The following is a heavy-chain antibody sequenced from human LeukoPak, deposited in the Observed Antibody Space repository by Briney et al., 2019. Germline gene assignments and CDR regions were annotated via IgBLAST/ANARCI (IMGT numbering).Heavy chain of an antibody. D-gene: IGHD6-19*01. J-gene: IGHJ4*02. V-gene: IGHV4-39*07. CDR3: ARVPQRSIAVAGTSPFVDY. CDR2: IYSSGST. CDR1: GGSISGNNNY. Sequence: PSETLSLTCTVSGGSISGNNNYWGWIRQPPGKGLEWIGSIYSSGSTYYNPSLKSRVTISVDTSKNQFSLKLSSVTAADTAVYYCARVPQRSIAVAGTSPFVDYWGQGTLVTVSS.